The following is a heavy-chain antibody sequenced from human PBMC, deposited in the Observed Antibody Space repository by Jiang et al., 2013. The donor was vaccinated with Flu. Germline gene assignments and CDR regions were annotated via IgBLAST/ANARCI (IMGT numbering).Heavy chain of an antibody. J-gene: IGHJ4*02. CDR2: INRDGNEK. Sequence: QLVESGGGLVQPGGSLRLSCAASGFTFSNNWMSWVRQAPGKGLEWVANINRDGNEKYYVDSVKGRFTISRDNAKNSLYLQLNSLRVEDTAVYFCVRYLFGSTTNYFDYWGQGARVTVSS. V-gene: IGHV3-7*03. CDR1: GFTFSNNW. D-gene: IGHD3-10*01. CDR3: VRYLFGSTTNYFDY.